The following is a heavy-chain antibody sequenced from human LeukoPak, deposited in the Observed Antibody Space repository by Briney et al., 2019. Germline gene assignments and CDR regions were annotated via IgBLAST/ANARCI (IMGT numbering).Heavy chain of an antibody. V-gene: IGHV4-59*01. CDR3: ARVGQGHDY. D-gene: IGHD3-16*01. CDR2: IYYSGST. J-gene: IGHJ4*02. Sequence: SETLSLTCTVSGGSISSYYWSWIRQPPGKGLEWIGYIYYSGSTNYNPSLKSRVTISVDTSKNQFSLKLSSVTAADTAVYYCARVGQGHDYWGQGTLVTVPS. CDR1: GGSISSYY.